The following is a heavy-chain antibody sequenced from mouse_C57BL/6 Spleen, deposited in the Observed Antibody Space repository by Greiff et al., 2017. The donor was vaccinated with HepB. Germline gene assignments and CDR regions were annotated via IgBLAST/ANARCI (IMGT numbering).Heavy chain of an antibody. CDR1: GYAFSSYW. CDR3: ARGGGYAMDY. CDR2: LYPGDGDT. V-gene: IGHV1-80*01. Sequence: QVQLQQSGAELVKPGASVKISCKASGYAFSSYWMNWVKQRPGKGLEWIGQLYPGDGDTNYNGKFKGKATLTADKSSSTAYMQRSSLTAEDAAVYLCARGGGYAMDYWGQGTSVTVSS. J-gene: IGHJ4*01.